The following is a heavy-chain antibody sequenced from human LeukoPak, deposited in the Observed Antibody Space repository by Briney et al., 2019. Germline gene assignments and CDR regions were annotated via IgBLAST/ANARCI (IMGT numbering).Heavy chain of an antibody. Sequence: GGSLRLSRAASGFTFSSYAMHWVRQAPGKGLEWVAVISYDGSNKYYADSVKGRFTISRDNSKNTLYLQMNSLRAEDTAVYYCARAAHYDSNFDYWGQGTLVTVSS. D-gene: IGHD3-3*01. CDR1: GFTFSSYA. CDR3: ARAAHYDSNFDY. V-gene: IGHV3-30*01. J-gene: IGHJ4*02. CDR2: ISYDGSNK.